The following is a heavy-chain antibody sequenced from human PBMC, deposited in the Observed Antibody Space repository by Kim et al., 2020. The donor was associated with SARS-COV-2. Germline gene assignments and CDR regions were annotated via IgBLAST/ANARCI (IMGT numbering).Heavy chain of an antibody. CDR2: ISYDGSNK. V-gene: IGHV3-30-3*01. CDR3: ARAGGSGSYYEYYYYYY. Sequence: GGSLRLSCAASGFTFSSYAMHWVRQAPGKGLEWVAVISYDGSNKYYADSVKGRFTISRDNSKNTLYLQMNSLRAEDTAVYYCARAGGSGSYYEYYYYYY. CDR1: GFTFSSYA. D-gene: IGHD3-10*01. J-gene: IGHJ6*03.